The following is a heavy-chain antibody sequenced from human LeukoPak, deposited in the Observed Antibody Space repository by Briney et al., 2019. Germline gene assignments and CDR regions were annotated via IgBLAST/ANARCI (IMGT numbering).Heavy chain of an antibody. CDR2: IYYSGST. CDR3: ARAHHFSFDY. D-gene: IGHD3-3*02. CDR1: GGSFSDYY. Sequence: SETLSLTCAVYGGSFSDYYWSWIRQPPGKGLEWIGSIYYSGSTYYNPSLKSRVTISVDTSNNQFSLKLSSVTAADTAVYYCARAHHFSFDYWGQGTLVTVSS. J-gene: IGHJ4*02. V-gene: IGHV4-34*01.